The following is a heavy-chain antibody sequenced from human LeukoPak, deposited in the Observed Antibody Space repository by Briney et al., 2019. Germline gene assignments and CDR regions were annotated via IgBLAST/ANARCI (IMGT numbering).Heavy chain of an antibody. D-gene: IGHD6-19*01. Sequence: SETLSLTCTVSGGSISGYIWSWIRQPPGKGLEWIGYIYYSGSTNYNPSLKSRVTISVDTSKNQFSLKLSSVTAADTAVYYCARQRSGQIAVAGPYYFDYWGQGTLVTVSS. J-gene: IGHJ4*02. CDR3: ARQRSGQIAVAGPYYFDY. CDR2: IYYSGST. V-gene: IGHV4-59*01. CDR1: GGSISGYI.